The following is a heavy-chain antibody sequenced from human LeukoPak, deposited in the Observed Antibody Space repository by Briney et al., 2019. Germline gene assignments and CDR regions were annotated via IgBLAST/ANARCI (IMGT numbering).Heavy chain of an antibody. D-gene: IGHD3-22*01. CDR1: GFTFSSYS. V-gene: IGHV3-21*01. J-gene: IGHJ3*02. Sequence: KPGGSLILSCAASGFTFSSYSMNWVRQAPGNGLDWVSSICSSGGSIYYADSVKGRFTIFRDNSKNSVYLQMNSLRAEDTAVYYVARLDYDSSGYYYGSFDIWGQGTMVTVSS. CDR2: ICSSGGSI. CDR3: ARLDYDSSGYYYGSFDI.